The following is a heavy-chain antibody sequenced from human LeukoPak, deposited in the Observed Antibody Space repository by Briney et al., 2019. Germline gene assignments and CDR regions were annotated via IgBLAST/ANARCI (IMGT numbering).Heavy chain of an antibody. Sequence: GGSLRLSCAASGFTFSSYGMHWVRQAPGKGLEWVAVIWYDGSNKYYADSVKGRFTISRDNSTNTLYLQMNSLRAEDTAVYYCARAYGDYVPYFDYWGQGTLVTVSS. V-gene: IGHV3-33*01. J-gene: IGHJ4*02. CDR3: ARAYGDYVPYFDY. CDR2: IWYDGSNK. CDR1: GFTFSSYG. D-gene: IGHD4-17*01.